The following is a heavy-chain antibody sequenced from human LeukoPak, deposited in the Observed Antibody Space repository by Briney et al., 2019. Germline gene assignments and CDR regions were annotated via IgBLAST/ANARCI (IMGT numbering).Heavy chain of an antibody. V-gene: IGHV3-7*01. Sequence: GGSLRLSCAASGFTFSSYCMSWVRQAPGKGLEWVANIKQDGSGKYYVDSVKGRFTISRDNAKNSLYLQMNSLRAEDTAVYYCARDSRADFWSGYYYYYMDVWGKGTTVTVSS. CDR2: IKQDGSGK. D-gene: IGHD3-3*01. J-gene: IGHJ6*03. CDR1: GFTFSSYC. CDR3: ARDSRADFWSGYYYYYMDV.